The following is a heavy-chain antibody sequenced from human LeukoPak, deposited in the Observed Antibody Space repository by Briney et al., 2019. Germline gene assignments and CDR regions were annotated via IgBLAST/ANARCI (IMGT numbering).Heavy chain of an antibody. Sequence: SETLSLTCAVSGGSVSGHYWDWIRQPPGKGLEWIGYIYASGSANYHPSLKSRVTISVDTSKNQFSLKLSSVTAADTAVYYCARGMGYGDYRDYWGRGTLLTVSS. J-gene: IGHJ4*02. CDR1: GGSVSGHY. CDR3: ARGMGYGDYRDY. V-gene: IGHV4-59*02. CDR2: IYASGSA. D-gene: IGHD4-17*01.